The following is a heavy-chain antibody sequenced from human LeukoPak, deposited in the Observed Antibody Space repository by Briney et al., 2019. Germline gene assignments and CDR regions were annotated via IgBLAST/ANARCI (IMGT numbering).Heavy chain of an antibody. Sequence: SQTLSLTCATSGDSVSSNSAAWNWIRQSPSRGLEWLGRTYYRSKWYNDYAVSVKSRITINPDTSKNQFSLQLNSVTPEDTAVYYCAKSGYDSEGYYYGMDVWGQGTTVTVSS. V-gene: IGHV6-1*01. J-gene: IGHJ6*02. D-gene: IGHD5-12*01. CDR2: TYYRSKWYN. CDR1: GDSVSSNSAA. CDR3: AKSGYDSEGYYYGMDV.